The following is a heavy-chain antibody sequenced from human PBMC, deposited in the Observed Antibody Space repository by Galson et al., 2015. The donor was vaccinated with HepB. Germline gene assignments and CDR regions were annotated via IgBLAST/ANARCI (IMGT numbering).Heavy chain of an antibody. J-gene: IGHJ3*02. CDR1: GYTFTSYA. V-gene: IGHV1-3*01. CDR2: INAGNGYT. CDR3: ARAYYYGSGSYYTDAFDI. D-gene: IGHD3-10*01. Sequence: SVKVSCKASGYTFTSYAMHWVRQAPGHRLEWMGWINAGNGYTKYSQKFQGRVTITRDTSASTAYMELSSLRSEDTVVYYCARAYYYGSGSYYTDAFDIWGQGTMVTVSS.